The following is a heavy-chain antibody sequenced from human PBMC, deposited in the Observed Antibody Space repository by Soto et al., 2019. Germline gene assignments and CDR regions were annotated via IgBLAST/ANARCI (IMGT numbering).Heavy chain of an antibody. CDR1: GFTVSSNY. Sequence: EVQLVESGGGLVQPGGSLRLSCAASGFTVSSNYMSWVRQAPGKGLEWVSVIYSGGSTYYADSVKGRFTISRDNSKNTPYLQMNSLRAEDTAVYYCEKLGLHIAANPGNYYYYMDVWGKGTPVTVSS. CDR3: EKLGLHIAANPGNYYYYMDV. D-gene: IGHD6-6*01. V-gene: IGHV3-66*04. CDR2: IYSGGST. J-gene: IGHJ6*03.